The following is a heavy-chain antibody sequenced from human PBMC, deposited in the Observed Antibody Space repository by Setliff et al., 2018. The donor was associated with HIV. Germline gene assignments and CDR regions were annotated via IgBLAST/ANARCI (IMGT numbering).Heavy chain of an antibody. CDR1: GGTFSSYG. D-gene: IGHD1-26*01. J-gene: IGHJ1*01. Sequence: EASVKVSCKASGGTFSSYGYSWVRQAPGQGLQWMGWISGYNGDTNYAQELQGRVTMTTDTSTSTAYMELRSLRSDDTAVYYRARESGSYPYRVLQHWGQGTLVTVSS. CDR3: ARESGSYPYRVLQH. V-gene: IGHV1-18*01. CDR2: ISGYNGDT.